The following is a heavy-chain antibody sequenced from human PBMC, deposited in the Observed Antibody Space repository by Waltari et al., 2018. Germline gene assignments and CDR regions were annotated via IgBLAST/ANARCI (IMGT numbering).Heavy chain of an antibody. J-gene: IGHJ3*02. V-gene: IGHV3-23*01. Sequence: EVQLLESGGGLVQPGGSLRLSCAASGFTFSSYAMSWVRQAPGKGLEWVSAISGSGGSTNDADSVKGRFTICRDNSKNTLYLQMNSLRAEDTAVYYCAKDLPRYYYDSSGSLPPPSGDIWGQGTMVTVSS. CDR3: AKDLPRYYYDSSGSLPPPSGDI. D-gene: IGHD3-22*01. CDR1: GFTFSSYA. CDR2: ISGSGGST.